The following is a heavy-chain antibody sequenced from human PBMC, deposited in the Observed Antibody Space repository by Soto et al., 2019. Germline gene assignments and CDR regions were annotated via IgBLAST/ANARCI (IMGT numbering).Heavy chain of an antibody. CDR2: IYPGDSDT. Sequence: GESLKISCKGSGYSFTNDWIGWVRQMPGKGLEWMGIIYPGDSDTRYSPSFQGQVTISADKSINTAYLQWSSLKASDTATYYCAHSVKIRRIYYYYGMDVWGQGTTVTVSS. CDR1: GYSFTNDW. J-gene: IGHJ6*02. V-gene: IGHV5-51*01. D-gene: IGHD2-21*01. CDR3: AHSVKIRRIYYYYGMDV.